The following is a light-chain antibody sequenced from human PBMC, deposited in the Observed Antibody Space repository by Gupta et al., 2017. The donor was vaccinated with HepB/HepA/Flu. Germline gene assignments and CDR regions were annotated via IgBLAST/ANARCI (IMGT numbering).Light chain of an antibody. CDR3: VLYMSSGSWV. CDR1: SGSVSTSSY. J-gene: IGLJ3*02. V-gene: IGLV8-61*01. Sequence: QTVVTQEPSFSVSPGGTVTLTCGLSSGSVSTSSYPSWYQQTPGQAPRTLIYSTNSRFAGVPDRFSGSILGNKAALTITGAQADDESDYYCVLYMSSGSWVFGGGTKLTVL. CDR2: STN.